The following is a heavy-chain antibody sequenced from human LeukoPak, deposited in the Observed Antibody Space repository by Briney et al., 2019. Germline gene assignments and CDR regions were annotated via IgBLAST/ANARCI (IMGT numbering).Heavy chain of an antibody. Sequence: ASVKVSCQVSGYTLTELSMHWVRQAPGKGLEWMGGFDPEDGETIYAQKFQGRVTMTEDTSTDTAYMELSSLRSEDTAVYYCATRTRPYYDFWSGYSGRDYYYMDVWGKGTTVTVSS. D-gene: IGHD3-3*01. CDR3: ATRTRPYYDFWSGYSGRDYYYMDV. J-gene: IGHJ6*03. CDR1: GYTLTELS. CDR2: FDPEDGET. V-gene: IGHV1-24*01.